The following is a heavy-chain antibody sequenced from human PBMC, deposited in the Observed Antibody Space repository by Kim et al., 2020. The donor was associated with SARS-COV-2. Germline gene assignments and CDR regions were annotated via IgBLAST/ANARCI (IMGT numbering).Heavy chain of an antibody. CDR2: ILADGSET. CDR1: GFTFNVRW. V-gene: IGHV3-74*01. Sequence: GGSLRLSCAASGFTFNVRWMHWVRQAPGKGLVWVSRILADGSETTYADSAKGRFTISRDNSRNTVYLQLNSLRAEDTAVYYCTRDDSFGMDGWGQGTTVT. J-gene: IGHJ6*02. CDR3: TRDDSFGMDG.